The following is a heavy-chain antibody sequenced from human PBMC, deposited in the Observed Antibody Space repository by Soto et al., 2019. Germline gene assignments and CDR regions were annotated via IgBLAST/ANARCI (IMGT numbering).Heavy chain of an antibody. D-gene: IGHD5-12*01. Sequence: ASVTVSCQASGYTFTSYGISWVRQAPGQGLEWMGWISAYNGNTNYAQKLQGRVTMTTDTSTSTAYMELRSLRSDDTAVYYCARPPYPDLSGYDPYYFDYWGQGTLVTVSS. J-gene: IGHJ4*02. CDR2: ISAYNGNT. CDR1: GYTFTSYG. CDR3: ARPPYPDLSGYDPYYFDY. V-gene: IGHV1-18*01.